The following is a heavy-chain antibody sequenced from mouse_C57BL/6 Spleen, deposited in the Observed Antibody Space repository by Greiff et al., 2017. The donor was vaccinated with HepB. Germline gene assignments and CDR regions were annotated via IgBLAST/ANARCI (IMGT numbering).Heavy chain of an antibody. CDR3: AREDYGNWYFDV. CDR1: GFTFSSYA. D-gene: IGHD2-1*01. J-gene: IGHJ1*03. CDR2: ISDGGSYT. Sequence: EVHLVESGGGLVKPGGSLKLSCAASGFTFSSYAMSWVRQTPEKRLEWVATISDGGSYTYYPDNVKGRFTISRDNAKNNLYLQMSHLKSEDTAMYYCAREDYGNWYFDVWGTGTTVTVSS. V-gene: IGHV5-4*01.